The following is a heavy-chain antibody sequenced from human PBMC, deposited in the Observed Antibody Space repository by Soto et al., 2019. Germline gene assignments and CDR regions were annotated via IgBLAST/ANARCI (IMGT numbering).Heavy chain of an antibody. CDR1: GGSFSGYY. Sequence: SETLSLTCAVYGGSFSGYYWNWIRQPPGKGLEWIGEINHSGSTNCNPSLKSRVTISVDTSKNQFSLKLSSVTAADTAVYYCAKALYNYDSSGYSGDHAFDIWGQGTMVTVS. D-gene: IGHD3-22*01. V-gene: IGHV4-34*01. CDR3: AKALYNYDSSGYSGDHAFDI. CDR2: INHSGST. J-gene: IGHJ3*02.